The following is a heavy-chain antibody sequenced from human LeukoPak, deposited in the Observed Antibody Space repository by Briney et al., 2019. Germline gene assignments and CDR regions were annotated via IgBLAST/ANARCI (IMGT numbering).Heavy chain of an antibody. D-gene: IGHD6-19*01. CDR1: GFTFSSYA. CDR3: AKGVLGQWLVDAFDI. Sequence: PGGSLRLSCAASGFTFSSYAMSWVRRAPGKGLEWVSAISGSGGSTYYADSVKGRFTISRDNARNSLYLQMNSLRAEDTAVYYCAKGVLGQWLVDAFDIWGQGTMVTVSS. V-gene: IGHV3-23*01. CDR2: ISGSGGST. J-gene: IGHJ3*02.